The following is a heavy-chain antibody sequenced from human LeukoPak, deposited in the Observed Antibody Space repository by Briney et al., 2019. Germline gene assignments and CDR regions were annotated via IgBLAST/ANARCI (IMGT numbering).Heavy chain of an antibody. CDR2: MSSDGSTR. V-gene: IGHV3-74*01. Sequence: PGGSLRLSCAASGFTFSSNWMHWVRQAPGKGLVWVSRMSSDGSTRSYADPVKGRFTISRDNAKNTLYLEMNSLRAEDTAVYYCARFNGYAGGWGQGTLVTVSS. D-gene: IGHD5-12*01. CDR1: GFTFSSNW. J-gene: IGHJ4*02. CDR3: ARFNGYAGG.